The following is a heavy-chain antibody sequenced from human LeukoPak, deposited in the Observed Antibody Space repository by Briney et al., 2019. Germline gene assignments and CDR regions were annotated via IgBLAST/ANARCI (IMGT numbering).Heavy chain of an antibody. J-gene: IGHJ6*03. D-gene: IGHD3-16*01. CDR2: INHSGST. Sequence: SETLSLTCAVYGGSFSGYYWSWIRQPPGKGLEWIGEINHSGSTNYNPSLKSRVTISVDTSKNQLSLKLSSVTAADTAVYYCARVVDPGGYYYFYYMDVWGKGTTVTISS. CDR3: ARVVDPGGYYYFYYMDV. V-gene: IGHV4-34*01. CDR1: GGSFSGYY.